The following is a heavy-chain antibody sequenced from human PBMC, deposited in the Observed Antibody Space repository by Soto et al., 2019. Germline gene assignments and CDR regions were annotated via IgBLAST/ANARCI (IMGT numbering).Heavy chain of an antibody. J-gene: IGHJ5*02. CDR1: GGSITSGNSYS. CDR2: ISHTGST. D-gene: IGHD3-10*01. CDR3: ARAVAPYFGTWFDP. Sequence: QLQLQESGSGLVKPSQTLSLTCAVSGGSITSGNSYSWSWIRQPPGKGLEWIGSISHTGSTSYNPCRKSRLTMSVDKSKNQFSLRLSSVTAADMAVYYCARAVAPYFGTWFDPWGQGILVTVSS. V-gene: IGHV4-30-2*01.